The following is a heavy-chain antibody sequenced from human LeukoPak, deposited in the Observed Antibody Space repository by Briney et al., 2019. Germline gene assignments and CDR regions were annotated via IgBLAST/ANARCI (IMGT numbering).Heavy chain of an antibody. Sequence: SSETLSLTCAVYGGSFSSYYWSWIRQPPGKGLEWIGYIYYSGSTNYNPSLKSRVTISVDTSKNQFSLKLSSVTAADTAVYYCARRDSSGYYYQDAFDIWGQGTMVTVSS. V-gene: IGHV4-59*01. CDR1: GGSFSSYY. CDR3: ARRDSSGYYYQDAFDI. D-gene: IGHD3-22*01. J-gene: IGHJ3*02. CDR2: IYYSGST.